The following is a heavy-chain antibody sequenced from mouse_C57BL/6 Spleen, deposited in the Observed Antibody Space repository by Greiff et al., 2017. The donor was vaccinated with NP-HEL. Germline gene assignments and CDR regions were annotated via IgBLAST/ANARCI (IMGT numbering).Heavy chain of an antibody. Sequence: EVKLVESGGGLVKPGGSLKLSCAASGFTFSSYAMPWVRQTPEKRLEWVATISDGGSYTYYPDNVKGRFTISRDNAKNNLYLQMSHLKSEDTAMYYCARWYYGSSYYFDYWGQGTTLTVSS. J-gene: IGHJ2*01. D-gene: IGHD1-1*01. V-gene: IGHV5-4*03. CDR2: ISDGGSYT. CDR1: GFTFSSYA. CDR3: ARWYYGSSYYFDY.